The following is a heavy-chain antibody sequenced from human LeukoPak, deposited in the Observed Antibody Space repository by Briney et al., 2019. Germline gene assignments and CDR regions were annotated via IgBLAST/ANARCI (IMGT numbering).Heavy chain of an antibody. CDR2: ISYDGSNK. V-gene: IGHV3-30-3*01. CDR3: AKDQWPLIVGAISCLPDC. J-gene: IGHJ4*02. D-gene: IGHD1-26*01. Sequence: GGSLRLSCAASGFTFSSYAMHWVRQAPGKGLEWVAVISYDGSNKYYADSVKGRFTISRDNSKNTLYLQMNSLRAEDTTVYYCAKDQWPLIVGAISCLPDCWGQGTLVTVSS. CDR1: GFTFSSYA.